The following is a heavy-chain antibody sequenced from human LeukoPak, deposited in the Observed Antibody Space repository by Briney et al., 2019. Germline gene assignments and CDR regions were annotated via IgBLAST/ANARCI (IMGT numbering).Heavy chain of an antibody. J-gene: IGHJ4*02. V-gene: IGHV4-4*09. CDR1: GGSISSYY. CDR2: IYTSGST. CDR3: ARHLRGFSGYDY. D-gene: IGHD5-12*01. Sequence: SETLSLTCTVSGGSISSYYWSWIRQPPGKGLEWIGYIYTSGSTNYNPSLKSRVTISVDTSKNQFSLKLSSVTAADTAVYYCARHLRGFSGYDYWGQGTLVTVSS.